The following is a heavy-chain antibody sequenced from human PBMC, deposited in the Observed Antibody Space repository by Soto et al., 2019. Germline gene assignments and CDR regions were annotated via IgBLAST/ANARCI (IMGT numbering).Heavy chain of an antibody. CDR3: ARGPDRGWNLNYYYYYYMDV. D-gene: IGHD1-7*01. V-gene: IGHV1-8*01. CDR2: MNPNSGNT. Sequence: ASVKVSCKASGYTFTSYDINWVRQATGQGLEWMGWMNPNSGNTGYAQKFQGRVTMTRNTSISTAYMELSSLRSEDTAVYYCARGPDRGWNLNYYYYYYMDVRGKGTTVTVSS. CDR1: GYTFTSYD. J-gene: IGHJ6*03.